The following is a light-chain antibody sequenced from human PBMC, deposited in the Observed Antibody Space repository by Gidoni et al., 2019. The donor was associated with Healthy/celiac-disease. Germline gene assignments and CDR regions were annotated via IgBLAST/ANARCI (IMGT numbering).Light chain of an antibody. Sequence: DIQMTQSPSSLSASVGDIVTITCRASQSISSYLNWYQQKPGKAPKLLIYAAYSLQSGVPSRFSGSGSGTDFTLTISSLQPEDFATYYCQKSYSTPLTFGGGTKVEIK. J-gene: IGKJ4*01. CDR3: QKSYSTPLT. CDR2: AAY. V-gene: IGKV1-39*01. CDR1: QSISSY.